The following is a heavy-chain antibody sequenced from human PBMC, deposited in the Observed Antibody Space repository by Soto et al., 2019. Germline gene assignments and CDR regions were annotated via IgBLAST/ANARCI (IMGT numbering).Heavy chain of an antibody. J-gene: IGHJ5*02. V-gene: IGHV5-51*01. D-gene: IGHD2-15*01. CDR2: IYPGDSDT. CDR3: ARLSPAEGYCSGGSCSQGWFDP. Sequence: GESLKISCKGSGYSFTSYWIGWGRQMPGKGLEGMGIIYPGDSDTRYSPSFQGQVTISADKSISTAYRQWSSLKASDTAMYYCARLSPAEGYCSGGSCSQGWFDPWGQGTLVTVSS. CDR1: GYSFTSYW.